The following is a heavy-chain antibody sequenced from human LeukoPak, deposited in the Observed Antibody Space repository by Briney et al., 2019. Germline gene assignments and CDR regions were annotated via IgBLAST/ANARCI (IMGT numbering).Heavy chain of an antibody. J-gene: IGHJ4*02. Sequence: PGGSLRLSCAASGFTFNDYYMSWIRQAPGKGLEWVSYISSSGSTIYYADSVKGRFTISRDNAKNSLYLQMNSLRAEDTAVYYCAREAESSGYYYVGDYFDYWGQGTLVTVSS. CDR2: ISSSGSTI. D-gene: IGHD3-22*01. CDR3: AREAESSGYYYVGDYFDY. V-gene: IGHV3-11*01. CDR1: GFTFNDYY.